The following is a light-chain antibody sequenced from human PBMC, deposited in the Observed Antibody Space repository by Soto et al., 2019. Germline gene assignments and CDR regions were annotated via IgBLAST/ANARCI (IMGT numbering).Light chain of an antibody. CDR3: QQYGSSPPIT. Sequence: EIVLTQSPGTLSLSPGERATLSCRASHSVSSSYLAWYQQKPGQAPRLLIYGASSRATGIPERFSGSGSGTDSTITISRLEPEDVAVYYCQQYGSSPPITFGQGTRVEIK. V-gene: IGKV3-20*01. CDR1: HSVSSSY. J-gene: IGKJ5*01. CDR2: GAS.